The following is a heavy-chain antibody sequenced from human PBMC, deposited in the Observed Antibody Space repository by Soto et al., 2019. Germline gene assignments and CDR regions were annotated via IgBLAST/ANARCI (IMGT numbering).Heavy chain of an antibody. CDR1: GFTFSDNY. CDR3: AARTGYYTSYYYMDV. D-gene: IGHD3-9*01. V-gene: IGHV3-11*01. J-gene: IGHJ6*03. CDR2: ISRRGDAT. Sequence: PGGSLRLSCEASGFTFSDNYMNWIRQAPGKGLEWVSYISRRGDATYYADTVKGRFTISRDNAKNSLYLQMNSLRAEDTAVYYCAARTGYYTSYYYMDVWGKGTTVTVSS.